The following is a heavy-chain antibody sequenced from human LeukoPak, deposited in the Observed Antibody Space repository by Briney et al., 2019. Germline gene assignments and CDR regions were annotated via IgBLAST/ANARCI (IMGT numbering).Heavy chain of an antibody. CDR1: GFTLADHG. CDR3: ARGDSRLGHFDY. J-gene: IGHJ4*02. CDR2: INWNGGST. D-gene: IGHD3-22*01. Sequence: GGSLRHSREASGFTLADHGMSGVPQAPEEGGECVSGINWNGGSTGYAGSVKGRFTISRDNAKNSLYLQMSSLRAGDTALYYCARGDSRLGHFDYWGQGALVTVSS. V-gene: IGHV3-20*04.